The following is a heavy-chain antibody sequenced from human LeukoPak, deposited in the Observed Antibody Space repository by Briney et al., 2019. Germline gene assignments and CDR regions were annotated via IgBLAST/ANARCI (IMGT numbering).Heavy chain of an antibody. CDR3: AKVGRGAVSSDY. CDR1: GFTFSTHA. V-gene: IGHV3-23*01. D-gene: IGHD3-10*01. Sequence: GGSLRLSCAASGFTFSTHAMRWVRQAPGKGLEWVSAICGDGGSTYYADSVKGRFTISRDNSKNTLYLQMNSLRAEDTAVYYCAKVGRGAVSSDYWGQGTLVTVSS. J-gene: IGHJ4*02. CDR2: ICGDGGST.